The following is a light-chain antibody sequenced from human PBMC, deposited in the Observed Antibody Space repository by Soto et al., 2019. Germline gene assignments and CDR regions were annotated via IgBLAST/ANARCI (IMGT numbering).Light chain of an antibody. Sequence: EIVLTQSPGTLSLSPGERATLSCRASQSVSSTYLAWYQQKPGQAPSLLIYGASSRATGIPDRFSGRGSGTDFTLTISRLEPEDFAVYYCQQYGDSLTFGGGTKVEIK. CDR3: QQYGDSLT. CDR2: GAS. J-gene: IGKJ4*01. V-gene: IGKV3-20*01. CDR1: QSVSSTY.